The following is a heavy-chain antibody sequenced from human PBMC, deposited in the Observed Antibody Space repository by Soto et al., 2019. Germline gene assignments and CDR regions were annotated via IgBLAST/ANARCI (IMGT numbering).Heavy chain of an antibody. Sequence: QVQLQESGPGLVKPSETLSLTCTVSGGSVNSANYYWSWIRQPPGKRLQWIGYIFYSGNSGSTNYNPPLERRITISVDTSKNQFSQKLSSVTAADTALYYCARVGSSGYYGWFDPWGQGTLVTVSS. J-gene: IGHJ5*02. V-gene: IGHV4-61*01. CDR1: GGSVNSANYY. D-gene: IGHD3-22*01. CDR2: IFYSGNSGST. CDR3: ARVGSSGYYGWFDP.